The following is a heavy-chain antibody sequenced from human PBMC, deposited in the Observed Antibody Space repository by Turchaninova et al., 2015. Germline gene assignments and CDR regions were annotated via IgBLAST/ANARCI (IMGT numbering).Heavy chain of an antibody. CDR1: EFTFSSYW. Sequence: EVQLVESGGGLVQPGGSLRLSCEASEFTFSSYWLHWVRQAPGKGLAWVARIDGNGGTTTYADSVNGRFTISRDNAKNTLYLQMNSLRAEDTAVYYCTRTYYFDIWGQGTLVAVSS. J-gene: IGHJ4*02. CDR3: TRTYYFDI. CDR2: IDGNGGTT. V-gene: IGHV3-74*01.